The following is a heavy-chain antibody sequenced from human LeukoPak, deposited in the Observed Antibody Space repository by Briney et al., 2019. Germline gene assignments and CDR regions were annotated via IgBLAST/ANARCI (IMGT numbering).Heavy chain of an antibody. V-gene: IGHV4-39*01. Sequence: PSETLSLTCTVSGDSISSSNYYWGWIRQPPGKGLEWIGIIYYSGSTNYNPSLKSRVTISVDRSKDRFSLKLSSVTAADTAVYYCARHSSQRWDLDYWGQGTLVTVSS. CDR3: ARHSSQRWDLDY. CDR2: IYYSGST. J-gene: IGHJ4*02. CDR1: GDSISSSNYY. D-gene: IGHD1-26*01.